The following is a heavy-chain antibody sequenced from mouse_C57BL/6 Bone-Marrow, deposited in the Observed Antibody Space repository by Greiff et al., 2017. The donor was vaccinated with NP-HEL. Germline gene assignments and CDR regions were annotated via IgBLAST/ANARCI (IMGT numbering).Heavy chain of an antibody. CDR2: IRNKANGYTT. CDR1: GFTFTDYY. Sequence: EVMLVESGGGLVQPGGSLCLSCAASGFTFTDYYMSWFRQPPGKALEWLGFIRNKANGYTTESSASVKGRFTISRDNSQSFLYLQMNALRAEDSATSYCERDDPAWFAYWGQGTLVTVSA. V-gene: IGHV7-3*01. CDR3: ERDDPAWFAY. J-gene: IGHJ3*01.